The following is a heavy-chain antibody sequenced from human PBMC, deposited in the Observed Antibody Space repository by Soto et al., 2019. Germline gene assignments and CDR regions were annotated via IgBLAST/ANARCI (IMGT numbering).Heavy chain of an antibody. Sequence: GGSLRLSCAASGFTFSSYGMHWVRQAPGKGLEWVAVISYDGSNKYYADSVKGRFTISRDNSKNTLYLQMNSLRAEDTAVYYCAKDPTINSSSWYYFDYWGQGTLVTVSS. CDR1: GFTFSSYG. V-gene: IGHV3-30*18. CDR2: ISYDGSNK. J-gene: IGHJ4*02. D-gene: IGHD6-13*01. CDR3: AKDPTINSSSWYYFDY.